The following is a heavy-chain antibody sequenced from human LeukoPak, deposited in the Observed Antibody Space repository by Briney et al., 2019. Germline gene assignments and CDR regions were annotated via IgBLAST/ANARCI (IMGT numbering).Heavy chain of an antibody. Sequence: PGESLKISCKGSGYSFTSYWIGWVRQMPGKGLEWMGIIYPVDSDTRYSPSFQGQVTISADKSISTAYLQWSSLKASDTAMYYCARLLGYCSSTSCYLLYNWFDPWGQGTLVTVSS. J-gene: IGHJ5*02. CDR3: ARLLGYCSSTSCYLLYNWFDP. D-gene: IGHD2-2*01. CDR2: IYPVDSDT. CDR1: GYSFTSYW. V-gene: IGHV5-51*03.